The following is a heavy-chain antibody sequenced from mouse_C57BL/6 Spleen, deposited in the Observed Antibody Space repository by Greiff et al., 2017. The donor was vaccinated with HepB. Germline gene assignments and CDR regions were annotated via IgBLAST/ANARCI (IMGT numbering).Heavy chain of an antibody. CDR1: GFSLTSSG. CDR3: AREDSNYFDY. CDR2: IWSGGST. D-gene: IGHD2-5*01. Sequence: VQLQQSGPGLVQPSQSLSITCPVSGFSLTSSGVHWVRQSPGKGLEWLGVIWSGGSTDYNAAFISRLSISKDNSKSHVFFKMNSLQADDTAIYYCAREDSNYFDYWGQGTTRTVSS. J-gene: IGHJ2*01. V-gene: IGHV2-2*01.